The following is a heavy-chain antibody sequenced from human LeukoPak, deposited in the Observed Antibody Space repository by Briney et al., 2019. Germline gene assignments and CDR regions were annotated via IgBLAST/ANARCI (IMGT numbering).Heavy chain of an antibody. J-gene: IGHJ5*02. CDR3: ARELTMTPRGWFDP. D-gene: IGHD3-22*01. Sequence: SVQVSCKASGYPFTVYYMHWVRQAPGQGLEWMGRINPNSGGTNYAQKFQGRVTMTRDTSISTAYMELSRLRSDDTAVYYCARELTMTPRGWFDPWGQGTLVTVSS. CDR2: INPNSGGT. V-gene: IGHV1-2*06. CDR1: GYPFTVYY.